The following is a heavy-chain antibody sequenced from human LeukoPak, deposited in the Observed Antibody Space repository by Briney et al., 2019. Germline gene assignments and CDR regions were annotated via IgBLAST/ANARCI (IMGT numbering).Heavy chain of an antibody. CDR2: IYHSGST. CDR1: GGSISSSNW. V-gene: IGHV4-4*02. CDR3: ASSQGVAAAGTMGY. J-gene: IGHJ4*02. Sequence: PSETLSLTCAVSGGSISSSNWWSWVRQPPGKGLEWIGEIYHSGSTNYNPSLKSRVTISVDKSKNQFSLKLSSVTAADTAVYYCASSQGVAAAGTMGYWGQGTLVTVSS. D-gene: IGHD6-13*01.